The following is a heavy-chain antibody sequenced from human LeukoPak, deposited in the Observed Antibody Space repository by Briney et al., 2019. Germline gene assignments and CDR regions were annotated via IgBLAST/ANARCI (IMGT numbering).Heavy chain of an antibody. CDR1: GFTFSSYS. Sequence: PGGSLRLSCAASGFTFSSYSMNWVRQAPGKGLEWVSYISSSSSTIYYADSVKGRFTISRDNAKNSLYLQMNSLRAEDTAVYYCASTVAGTPGGMDVWGQGTTVTVSS. D-gene: IGHD6-19*01. CDR2: ISSSSSTI. CDR3: ASTVAGTPGGMDV. V-gene: IGHV3-48*04. J-gene: IGHJ6*02.